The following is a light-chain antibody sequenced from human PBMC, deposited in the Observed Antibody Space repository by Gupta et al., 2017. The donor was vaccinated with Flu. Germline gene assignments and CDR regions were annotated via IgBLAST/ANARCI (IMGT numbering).Light chain of an antibody. Sequence: DIQLTQSPSFVSASVGDRVMITCRASQGVSSYLAWYQQKPGKAPRLLISGASTLQSGVPSRFSGRGSGTEXTLTISXRQPEDFATYYCHQFIGYPPYTFGXGTKVDVK. J-gene: IGKJ3*01. CDR1: QGVSSY. CDR3: HQFIGYPPYT. CDR2: GAS. V-gene: IGKV1-9*01.